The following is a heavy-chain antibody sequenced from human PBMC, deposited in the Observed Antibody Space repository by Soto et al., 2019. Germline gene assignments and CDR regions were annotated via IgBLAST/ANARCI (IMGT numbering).Heavy chain of an antibody. CDR2: INPNRGGT. D-gene: IGHD3-9*01. V-gene: IGHV1-2*04. Sequence: QVQLVQSGAEVKKPGASVKVSCQASGYTFTGYYMHWVRQAPGQGLEWMGWINPNRGGTNYAQKFHGWVTMTRDTSISTAYMELSRLRSDDTAVYYCSRDLGGYYDILTGYYRGANFDYWGQGTLVTVSS. CDR1: GYTFTGYY. CDR3: SRDLGGYYDILTGYYRGANFDY. J-gene: IGHJ4*02.